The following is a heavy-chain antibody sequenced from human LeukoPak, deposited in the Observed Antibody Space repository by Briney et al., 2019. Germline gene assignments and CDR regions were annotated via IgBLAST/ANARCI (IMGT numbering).Heavy chain of an antibody. CDR2: IYYSGST. J-gene: IGHJ4*02. CDR1: GGSTSSGDYY. CDR3: ARGFTGGYYFDY. D-gene: IGHD1-26*01. V-gene: IGHV4-30-4*08. Sequence: SETLSLTCTVSGGSTSSGDYYWSWIRQPPGKGLEWIGYIYYSGSTYYNPSLKSRVTISVDTSKNQFSLKLSSVTAADTAVYYCARGFTGGYYFDYWGQGTLVTVSS.